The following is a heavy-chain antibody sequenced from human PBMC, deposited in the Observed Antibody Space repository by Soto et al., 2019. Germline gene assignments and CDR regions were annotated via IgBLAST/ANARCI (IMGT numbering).Heavy chain of an antibody. CDR2: IYHSGST. D-gene: IGHD3-10*01. J-gene: IGHJ5*02. CDR3: ARRGSGSYTNWFDP. V-gene: IGHV4-30-2*01. Sequence: QLQLQESGSGLVKPSQTLSLTCAVSGGSISSGGYSWSWIRQPPGKGLEWIGYIYHSGSTYYNPSLKSRVTISVDRSKNQFALKLSSVTAADTAVYYCARRGSGSYTNWFDPWGQGTLVTVSS. CDR1: GGSISSGGYS.